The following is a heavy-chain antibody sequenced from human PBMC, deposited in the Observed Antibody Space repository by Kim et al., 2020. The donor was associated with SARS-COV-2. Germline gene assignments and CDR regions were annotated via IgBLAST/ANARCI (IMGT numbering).Heavy chain of an antibody. J-gene: IGHJ6*02. Sequence: GGSLRLSCAASGFTFSSYGMHWVRQAPGKGLEWVAVISYDGSNTYYADSVKGRFTISRDNSKNTLYLQMNSLRAEDTAVYYCAKAAGITEVTICGVVNYYGMDVWGQGTTVTVSS. CDR1: GFTFSSYG. D-gene: IGHD3-3*01. CDR2: ISYDGSNT. CDR3: AKAAGITEVTICGVVNYYGMDV. V-gene: IGHV3-30*18.